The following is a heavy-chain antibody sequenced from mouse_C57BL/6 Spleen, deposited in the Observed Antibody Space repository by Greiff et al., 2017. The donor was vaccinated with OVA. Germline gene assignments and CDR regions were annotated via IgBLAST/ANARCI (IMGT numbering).Heavy chain of an antibody. CDR1: GYTFTDYY. Sequence: EVQLQQSGPELVKPGASVKISCKASGYTFTDYYMNWVKQSHGKSLEWIGDINPNNGGTSYNQKFKGKATLTVDKSSSTAYMELRSLTSEDSAVYYCARSTAQAKNYAMDYWGQGTSVTVSS. V-gene: IGHV1-26*01. CDR3: ARSTAQAKNYAMDY. J-gene: IGHJ4*01. CDR2: INPNNGGT. D-gene: IGHD3-2*02.